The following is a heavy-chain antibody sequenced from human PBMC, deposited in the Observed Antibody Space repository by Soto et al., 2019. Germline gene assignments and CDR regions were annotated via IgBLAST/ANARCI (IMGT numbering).Heavy chain of an antibody. CDR3: ARGLSMVGDAFDI. V-gene: IGHV3-72*01. J-gene: IGHJ3*02. D-gene: IGHD3-10*01. CDR1: GFTFSDHY. CDR2: IRSKGNGYTT. Sequence: EVQLVESGGGLVQPGGSLRLSCEASGFTFSDHYMDWVRQAPGQGLEWFARIRSKGNGYTTDYAASVTGRFTISRDDSRNSLYLQMNGLKIEDTVVYYCARGLSMVGDAFDIWGQGTMVTVSS.